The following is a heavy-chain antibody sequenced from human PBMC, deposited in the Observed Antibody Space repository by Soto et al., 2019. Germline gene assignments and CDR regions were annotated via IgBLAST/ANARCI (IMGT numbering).Heavy chain of an antibody. CDR1: EFTFSDYY. CDR2: ISGPGNAI. CDR3: ARMFSRYDPLYYFDY. V-gene: IGHV3-11*01. D-gene: IGHD1-1*01. Sequence: QVQLVESGGGLVKPGGSLRISCAASEFTFSDYYMTWIRQAPGRGLEWVSSISGPGNAIFYADSVKGRFTISRDNTKNSLYLQMNSLKAEDTAVFYCARMFSRYDPLYYFDYWGQGTLVTVSS. J-gene: IGHJ4*02.